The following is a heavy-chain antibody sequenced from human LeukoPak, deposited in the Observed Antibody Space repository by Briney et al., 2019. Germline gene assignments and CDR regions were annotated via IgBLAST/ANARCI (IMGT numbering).Heavy chain of an antibody. V-gene: IGHV3-23*01. J-gene: IGHJ3*02. CDR3: AKEPIWHSSPMGSAFDI. CDR2: ISGSGDST. Sequence: GGSLRLSCAASGFTFSSYAMSWVRQAPGKGLEWVSAISGSGDSTYYADSVKGRVTISRDNSKYTLYLQMNSLRAEDTAVYYCAKEPIWHSSPMGSAFDIWGQGTVVTVSS. CDR1: GFTFSSYA. D-gene: IGHD6-13*01.